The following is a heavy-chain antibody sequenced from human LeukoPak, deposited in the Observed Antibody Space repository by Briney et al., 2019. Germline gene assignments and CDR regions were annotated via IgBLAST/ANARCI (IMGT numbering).Heavy chain of an antibody. V-gene: IGHV3-23*01. J-gene: IGHJ5*02. Sequence: GGSLRLSCAASGFTFSSYAMSWVRQAPGKGLEWVSAISGSGGSTYYADSVKGRFTISRDNSENTLYLQMNSLRAEDTAVYYCAKGLKFGAAAGWFDPWGQGTLVTVSS. CDR3: AKGLKFGAAAGWFDP. CDR1: GFTFSSYA. D-gene: IGHD6-13*01. CDR2: ISGSGGST.